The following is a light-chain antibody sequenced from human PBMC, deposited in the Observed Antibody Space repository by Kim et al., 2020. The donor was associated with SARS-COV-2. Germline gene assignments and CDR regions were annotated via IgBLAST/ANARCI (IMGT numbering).Light chain of an antibody. CDR1: QSISSN. V-gene: IGKV3-15*01. J-gene: IGKJ1*01. CDR2: GAS. Sequence: EIVMTQSPATLSVSPGERVTLSCRASQSISSNLGWYQQKPGQAPRLLIYGASTRATGIPARFSGSGSGTEFTLTISSLQSEDFAVYCCQQYNDWTWTFGQGTKLEI. CDR3: QQYNDWTWT.